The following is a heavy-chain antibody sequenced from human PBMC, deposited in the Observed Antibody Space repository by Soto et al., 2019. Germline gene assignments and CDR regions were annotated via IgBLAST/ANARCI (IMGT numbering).Heavy chain of an antibody. CDR2: IYYSGST. CDR3: ARGDGNCSGRSCHNWSDP. J-gene: IGHJ5*02. CDR1: GGSISSYY. D-gene: IGHD2-15*01. V-gene: IGHV4-59*01. Sequence: QVQLQESGPGLVKPSETLSLTCTVSGGSISSYYWSWIRQPPGKGLEWIGYIYYSGSTNYNPSLSSRATISVYTSTNQFTITLSSTTAADTAVYYCARGDGNCSGRSCHNWSDPWGHGTLVTVCS.